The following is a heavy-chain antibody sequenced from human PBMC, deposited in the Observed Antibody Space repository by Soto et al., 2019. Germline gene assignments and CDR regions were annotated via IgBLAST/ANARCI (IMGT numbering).Heavy chain of an antibody. D-gene: IGHD3-10*01. CDR3: ARDLSQYYYGSGSYSPFDY. J-gene: IGHJ4*02. CDR2: ISSSSSYI. CDR1: GFAFSSYS. Sequence: SGGSLRLSCAASGFAFSSYSMNWVRQAPGKGLEWVSSISSSSSYIYYADSVKGRFTISRDNAKNSLYLQMNSLRAEDTAVYYCARDLSQYYYGSGSYSPFDYWGQGTLVTVSS. V-gene: IGHV3-21*01.